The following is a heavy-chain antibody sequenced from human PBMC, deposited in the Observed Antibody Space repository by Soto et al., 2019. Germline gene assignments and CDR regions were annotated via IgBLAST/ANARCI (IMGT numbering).Heavy chain of an antibody. CDR1: GGSISSYY. CDR2: IYTSGST. D-gene: IGHD1-20*01. J-gene: IGHJ3*02. V-gene: IGHV4-4*07. CDR3: ARDLLWAITDLDAFDI. Sequence: PSETLSLTCTVSGGSISSYYWSWIRQPAGKGLEWIGRIYTSGSTNYNPSLKSRVTMSVDTSKNQFSLKLSSVTAADTAVYYCARDLLWAITDLDAFDIWGQGTMVTVSS.